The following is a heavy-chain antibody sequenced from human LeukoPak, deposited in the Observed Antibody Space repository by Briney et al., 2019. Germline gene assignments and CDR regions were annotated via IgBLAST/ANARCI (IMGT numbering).Heavy chain of an antibody. CDR3: ARPNWNDVSYFDY. CDR1: GLTFSSYG. CDR2: IWYDGSNK. J-gene: IGHJ4*02. V-gene: IGHV3-33*01. Sequence: GRSLRLSCAASGLTFSSYGMHWVRQAPGKGLEWVAVIWYDGSNKYYADSVKGRFTISRDNSKNTLYLQMNSLRAEDTAVYYCARPNWNDVSYFDYWGQGTLVTVSS. D-gene: IGHD1-1*01.